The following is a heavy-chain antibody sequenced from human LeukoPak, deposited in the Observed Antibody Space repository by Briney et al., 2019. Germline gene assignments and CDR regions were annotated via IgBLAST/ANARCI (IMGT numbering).Heavy chain of an antibody. CDR3: ARPLGYYGSGDYYFDY. V-gene: IGHV4-39*01. CDR2: IYYSGST. Sequence: SETLSLTCTVSGGSISSSSYYWGWIRQPPGKGLEWLGSIYYSGSTYYNPSLKSRVTISVDTSKNQFSLKLSSVTAADTAVYYCARPLGYYGSGDYYFDYWGQGTLVTVSS. CDR1: GGSISSSSYY. J-gene: IGHJ4*02. D-gene: IGHD3-10*01.